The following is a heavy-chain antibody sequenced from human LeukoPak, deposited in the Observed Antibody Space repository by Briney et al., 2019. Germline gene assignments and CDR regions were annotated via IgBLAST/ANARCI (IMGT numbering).Heavy chain of an antibody. J-gene: IGHJ4*02. CDR1: GGSVSSGGYS. CDR3: ARGDYGDYVRREYYFDY. V-gene: IGHV4-30-2*01. D-gene: IGHD4-17*01. CDR2: IYHSGST. Sequence: SQTLSLTCAVSGGSVSSGGYSWSWIRQPPGKGLEWIGYIYHSGSTYYNPSLNSRVTISVDRSKNQFSLKLSSVAAEDTAVYYCARGDYGDYVRREYYFDYWGQGTLVTVSS.